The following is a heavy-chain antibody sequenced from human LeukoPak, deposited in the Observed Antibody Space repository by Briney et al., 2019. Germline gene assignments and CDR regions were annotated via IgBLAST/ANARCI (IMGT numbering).Heavy chain of an antibody. V-gene: IGHV3-74*01. D-gene: IGHD3-22*01. CDR2: LNSDGNTT. CDR3: ARAFYDSSGRYFDY. Sequence: GGSLRLSCAASGFTFSSYWMHWVRQAPGKGLVWVSRLNSDGNTTNYADSVKGRFTISRDNAKNTLYLQMNSLRAEDTAVYYCARAFYDSSGRYFDYWGQGTLATVSS. J-gene: IGHJ4*02. CDR1: GFTFSSYW.